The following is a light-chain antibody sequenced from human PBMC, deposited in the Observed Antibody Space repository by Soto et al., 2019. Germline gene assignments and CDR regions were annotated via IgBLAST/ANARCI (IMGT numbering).Light chain of an antibody. V-gene: IGKV1-5*03. Sequence: DIHMTQSPSTLSASVGDRVTITCRASQSISSWLAWYQQKPGKAPKLLIYKASSLESGVPSRFGGSGSGTEFTLTISSLQPDDFATYYCHPYNGFWTFVQGTKV. J-gene: IGKJ1*01. CDR2: KAS. CDR3: HPYNGFWT. CDR1: QSISSW.